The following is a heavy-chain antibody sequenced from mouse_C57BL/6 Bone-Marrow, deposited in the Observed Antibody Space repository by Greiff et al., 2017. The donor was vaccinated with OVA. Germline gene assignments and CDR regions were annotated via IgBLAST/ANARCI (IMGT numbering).Heavy chain of an antibody. D-gene: IGHD1-1*01. J-gene: IGHJ2*01. CDR2: IYPSDSET. Sequence: QVQLQQPGAELVRPGSSVKLSCKASGYTFTSYWMDWVKQRPGQGLEWIGNIYPSDSETHYNQKFKDKATLTVDKSSSTAYMQLSSLTSEDSAVYYCARGITTVEYWGQGTTRTVSS. CDR1: GYTFTSYW. V-gene: IGHV1-61*01. CDR3: ARGITTVEY.